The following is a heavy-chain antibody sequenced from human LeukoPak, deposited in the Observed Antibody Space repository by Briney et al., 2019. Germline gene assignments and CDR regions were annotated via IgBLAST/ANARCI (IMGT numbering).Heavy chain of an antibody. V-gene: IGHV4-38-2*02. D-gene: IGHD2-15*01. CDR3: ARDHRCSGGSCYYVGDY. CDR2: IYTSGST. J-gene: IGHJ4*02. CDR1: GYSISSGYY. Sequence: SETLSLTCAVSGYSISSGYYWAWIREPPGKGLEWIGRIYTSGSTNYNPSLKSRVTISVDTSKNQFSLKLSSVTAADTAVYYCARDHRCSGGSCYYVGDYWGQGTLVTVSS.